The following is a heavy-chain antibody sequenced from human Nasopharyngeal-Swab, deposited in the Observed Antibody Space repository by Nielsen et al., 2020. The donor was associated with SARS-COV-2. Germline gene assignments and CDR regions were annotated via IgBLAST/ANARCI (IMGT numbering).Heavy chain of an antibody. Sequence: GGSLRLSCAASGFTFSSYSMNWVRQAPGKGLEWVPSISSSSSYIYYADSVKGRFTISRDNAKNSLYLQMNSLRAEDTAVYYCARARGYSGYDYGGDWGQGTLVTVSS. CDR2: ISSSSSYI. CDR3: ARARGYSGYDYGGD. J-gene: IGHJ4*02. D-gene: IGHD5-12*01. CDR1: GFTFSSYS. V-gene: IGHV3-21*01.